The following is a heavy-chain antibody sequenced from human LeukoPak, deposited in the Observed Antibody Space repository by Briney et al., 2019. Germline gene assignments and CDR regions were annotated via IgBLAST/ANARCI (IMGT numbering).Heavy chain of an antibody. CDR3: ARNHKRAYTYYYDSSGYLFDY. D-gene: IGHD3-22*01. CDR2: MNPNSGNT. Sequence: ASVKVSCKASGYTFTSYDINWVRQAPGQGLEWMGWMNPNSGNTGYAQKFQGRVTMTRNTSISTAYMELSSLRSEDTAVYYCARNHKRAYTYYYDSSGYLFDYWGQGTLVTVSS. J-gene: IGHJ4*02. CDR1: GYTFTSYD. V-gene: IGHV1-8*01.